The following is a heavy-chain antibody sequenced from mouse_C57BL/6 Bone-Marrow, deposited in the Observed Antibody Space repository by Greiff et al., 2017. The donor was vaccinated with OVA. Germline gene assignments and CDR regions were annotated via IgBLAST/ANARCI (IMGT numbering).Heavy chain of an antibody. Sequence: EVKLVESGPELVKPGASVKMSCKASGYTFTDYNMHWVKQSHGKSLEWIGYINPNNGGTSYNQKFKGKATLTVNKSSSTAYMELRSLTSEDSAVYYCARELRRDWYFDVWGTGTTVTVSS. V-gene: IGHV1-22*01. CDR1: GYTFTDYN. CDR3: ARELRRDWYFDV. CDR2: INPNNGGT. J-gene: IGHJ1*03. D-gene: IGHD2-4*01.